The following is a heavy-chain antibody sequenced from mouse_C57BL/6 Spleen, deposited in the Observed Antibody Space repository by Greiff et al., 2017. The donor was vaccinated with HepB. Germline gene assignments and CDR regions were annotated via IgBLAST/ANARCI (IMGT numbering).Heavy chain of an antibody. J-gene: IGHJ1*03. CDR1: GFSLTSNG. CDR3: ARKTGTRYFDV. Sequence: VQLVESGPGLVQPSQSLSITCTVSGFSLTSNGVHWVRQSPGKGLEWLGVIWSGGSTDYNAALISRLSISKDNSKSQVFFKMNSLQADDTAIYYCARKTGTRYFDVWGTGTTVTVSS. V-gene: IGHV2-2*01. CDR2: IWSGGST. D-gene: IGHD4-1*01.